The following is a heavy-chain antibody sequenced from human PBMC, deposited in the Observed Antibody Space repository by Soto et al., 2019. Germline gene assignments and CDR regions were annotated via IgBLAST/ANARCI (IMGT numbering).Heavy chain of an antibody. Sequence: GQYRKLSCRGSGYHFTDYWIGWVLQMPGKGLEWMGIIYPGDSDTKYNPSFQGQVTISADKSITTTYLQWSSLKASDTAIYYCAASIFYYGMDVWGQGTTVTVS. CDR3: AASIFYYGMDV. CDR2: IYPGDSDT. CDR1: GYHFTDYW. J-gene: IGHJ6*02. V-gene: IGHV5-51*01.